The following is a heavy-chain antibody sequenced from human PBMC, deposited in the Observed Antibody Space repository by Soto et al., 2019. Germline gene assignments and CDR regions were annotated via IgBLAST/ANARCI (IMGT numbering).Heavy chain of an antibody. CDR3: ARYSGGWYLDS. D-gene: IGHD6-19*01. CDR2: TSYDGGDN. Sequence: QVQLVESGGGVVQPGRSLRLSCAASGFTFSSYALHWVRQAPGKGLEWVAVTSYDGGDNHYADSVKGRFTISRDNSKSMVYLKINSLRAEDTAVYYCARYSGGWYLDSWGQETLGTVSS. CDR1: GFTFSSYA. J-gene: IGHJ4*02. V-gene: IGHV3-30-3*01.